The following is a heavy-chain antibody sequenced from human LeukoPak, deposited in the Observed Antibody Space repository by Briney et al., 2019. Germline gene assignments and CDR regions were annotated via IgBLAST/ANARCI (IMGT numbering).Heavy chain of an antibody. Sequence: GSLRLSCAASGFTFSSYGMHWVRQAPGKGLEWVAVISYDGSNKYYADSVKGRFTISRDNSKNTLYLQMNSLRAEDTAVYYCAKGRLGSSWDLQMFDYWGQGTLVTVSS. CDR2: ISYDGSNK. D-gene: IGHD6-13*01. CDR3: AKGRLGSSWDLQMFDY. CDR1: GFTFSSYG. J-gene: IGHJ4*02. V-gene: IGHV3-30*18.